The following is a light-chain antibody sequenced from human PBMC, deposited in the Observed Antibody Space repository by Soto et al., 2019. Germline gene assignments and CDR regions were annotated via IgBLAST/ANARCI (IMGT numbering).Light chain of an antibody. CDR1: SSDVGGYNY. J-gene: IGLJ1*01. CDR2: DIS. CDR3: SSYNSSMTGLYV. Sequence: QSVLTQPASVSGSPGQSITISCTGTSSDVGGYNYVPWYQQHPGKAPKLMIYDISNRPSGVSNRFSGSKSGNTASLTISGLQAEDEADYYCSSYNSSMTGLYVFGTGTKVTVL. V-gene: IGLV2-14*01.